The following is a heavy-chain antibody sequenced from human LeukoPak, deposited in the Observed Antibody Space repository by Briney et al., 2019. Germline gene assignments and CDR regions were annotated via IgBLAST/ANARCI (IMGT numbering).Heavy chain of an antibody. D-gene: IGHD6-6*01. CDR1: GGSISSGDYY. J-gene: IGHJ2*01. Sequence: SETLSLTCTVSGGSISSGDYYWSWIRQPPGKGLEWIVYIYYSGSTYYNPSPKSRVTISVDTSKNQFSLKLSSVTAADTAVYYCARVQGDTEYSSSSPYWYFDLWGRGTLVTVSS. CDR2: IYYSGST. CDR3: ARVQGDTEYSSSSPYWYFDL. V-gene: IGHV4-30-4*01.